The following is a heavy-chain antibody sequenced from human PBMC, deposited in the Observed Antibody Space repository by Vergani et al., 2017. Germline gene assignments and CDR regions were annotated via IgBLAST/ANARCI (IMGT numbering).Heavy chain of an antibody. J-gene: IGHJ4*02. CDR1: GFSLSTSGVG. CDR3: AHGHNYYDSSGYLTNDFDY. Sequence: QITLKESGPTLVKPTQTLTLTCTFSGFSLSTSGVGVGWIRQPPGKALEWLALIYWDDDKRYSPSLKSRLTITKDTSKNQVVLTMTNMDPVDTATYYCAHGHNYYDSSGYLTNDFDYWGQGTLVTVSS. CDR2: IYWDDDK. V-gene: IGHV2-5*02. D-gene: IGHD3-22*01.